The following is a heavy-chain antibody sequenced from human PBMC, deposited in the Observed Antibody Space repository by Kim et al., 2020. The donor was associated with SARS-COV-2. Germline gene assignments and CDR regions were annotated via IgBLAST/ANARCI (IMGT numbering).Heavy chain of an antibody. V-gene: IGHV4-31*02. CDR3: ARERATGYYYYFDY. J-gene: IGHJ4*02. Sequence: NPSLKSRLTRSIDSSKKQFSLKLTSVTAADTAVYFCARERATGYYYYFDYWGQGTLVTVSS. D-gene: IGHD3-9*01.